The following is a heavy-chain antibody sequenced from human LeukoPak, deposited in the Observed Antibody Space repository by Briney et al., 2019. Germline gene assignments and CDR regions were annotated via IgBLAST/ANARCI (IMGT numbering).Heavy chain of an antibody. CDR3: ARGRVDYYDSSGYHRTRFDY. CDR1: GYTFTSYD. V-gene: IGHV1-8*01. CDR2: MNPNSGNT. D-gene: IGHD3-22*01. J-gene: IGHJ4*02. Sequence: ASVKVSCKASGYTFTSYDINWVRQAAGQGLGWMGWMNPNSGNTGYAQKFQGRVTMTRNTSISTAYMELSSLRSEDTAVYYCARGRVDYYDSSGYHRTRFDYWGQGTLVTVSS.